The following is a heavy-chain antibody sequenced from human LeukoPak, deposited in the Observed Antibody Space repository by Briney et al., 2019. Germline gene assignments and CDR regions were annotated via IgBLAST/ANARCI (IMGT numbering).Heavy chain of an antibody. CDR2: INPNSGAT. CDR1: GYTFTGYY. CDR3: ARGPGGGYDWLGF. V-gene: IGHV1-2*02. Sequence: ASGKVSCKASGYTFTGYYMHWVRQAAGQGLEWMGWINPNSGATNYAQKFQGRVTMTRDTSISTAYMELSRLRSDDTAVYYCARGPGGGYDWLGFWGQGTLVTVSS. J-gene: IGHJ4*02. D-gene: IGHD5-12*01.